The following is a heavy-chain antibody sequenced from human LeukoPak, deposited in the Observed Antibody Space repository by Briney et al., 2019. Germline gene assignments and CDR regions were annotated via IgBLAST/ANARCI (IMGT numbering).Heavy chain of an antibody. CDR2: IYTSGKT. V-gene: IGHV4-4*07. J-gene: IGHJ4*02. CDR1: GGSFSGYY. CDR3: ARDVGDSGYNYMFDY. Sequence: RTSETLSLTCAGYGGSFSGYYWSWIRQPAGKGLEWIGRIYTSGKTNYNPSLKIRVTMSVDTSKHQFSLKLSSVTAADTAVYYCARDVGDSGYNYMFDYWGQGTLVTVSS. D-gene: IGHD5-12*01.